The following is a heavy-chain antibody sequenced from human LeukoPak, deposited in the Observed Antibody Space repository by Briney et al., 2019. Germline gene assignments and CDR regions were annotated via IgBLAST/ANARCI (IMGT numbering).Heavy chain of an antibody. CDR2: SRIKADGYIT. Sequence: GGSLRLSCVVSGFTFSDHYLDWVRQSPGRGLEWVGRSRIKADGYITQYAAPVKDRSTISRDESKDSLFLQMNSLKTEDTAVYYCVRGLNSFDLWGQGTPVTVSS. V-gene: IGHV3-72*01. CDR3: VRGLNSFDL. D-gene: IGHD2/OR15-2a*01. J-gene: IGHJ4*02. CDR1: GFTFSDHY.